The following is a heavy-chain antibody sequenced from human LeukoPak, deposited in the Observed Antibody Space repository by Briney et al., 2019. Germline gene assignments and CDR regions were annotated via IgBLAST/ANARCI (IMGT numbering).Heavy chain of an antibody. CDR3: ARRVDIVVVVAAISQKAFDY. CDR1: GFTFTSHW. Sequence: QPGGSLRLSCAASGFTFTSHWMHWVRQGPGKGLVWVSRIDNDGSSATYADSVKGRFTISRDNAKNSLYLQMNSLRAEDTAVYYCARRVDIVVVVAAISQKAFDYWGQGTLVTVSS. CDR2: IDNDGSSA. J-gene: IGHJ4*02. D-gene: IGHD2-15*01. V-gene: IGHV3-74*01.